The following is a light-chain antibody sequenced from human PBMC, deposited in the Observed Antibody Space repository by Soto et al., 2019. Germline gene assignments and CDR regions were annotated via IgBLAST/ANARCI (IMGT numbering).Light chain of an antibody. CDR2: DTS. CDR3: QQYGGSPIT. J-gene: IGKJ5*01. V-gene: IGKV3-20*01. Sequence: LVLTQSPFTLSLSPGDRATRSCRASQSVSTYLAWYRQKPGQAPSLLIYDTSNRPAGVPARFSGSGSGTDFTLTISRLEPEDFALYYCQQYGGSPITFGQGTRLEI. CDR1: QSVSTY.